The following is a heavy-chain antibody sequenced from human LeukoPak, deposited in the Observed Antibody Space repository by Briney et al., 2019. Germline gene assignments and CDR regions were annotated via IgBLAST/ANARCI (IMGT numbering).Heavy chain of an antibody. D-gene: IGHD5-18*01. CDR3: ARDAGYSYGYAYYFDY. J-gene: IGHJ4*02. CDR1: GGSTSSGSYY. Sequence: PSETLSLTCTVPGGSTSSGSYYWSWIRQPAGKGLEWIGRIYTSGSTNYNPSLKSRVTISVDTSKNQFSLKLSSVTAADTAVYYCARDAGYSYGYAYYFDYWGQGTLVTVSS. V-gene: IGHV4-61*02. CDR2: IYTSGST.